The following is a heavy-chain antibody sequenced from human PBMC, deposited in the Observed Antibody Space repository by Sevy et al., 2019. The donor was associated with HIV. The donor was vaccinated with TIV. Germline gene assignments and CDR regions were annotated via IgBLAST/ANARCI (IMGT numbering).Heavy chain of an antibody. J-gene: IGHJ4*02. V-gene: IGHV4-39*01. Sequence: SETLSLTCTVSGGSISSSSYYWGWIRQPPGKGLEWIGSIYYSGSTYYNPSLKSRVTISVDTSKNQFSLKLSSVTAADTAVYYCARPGRAAARRFDYWGQGTLVTVSS. CDR2: IYYSGST. CDR3: ARPGRAAARRFDY. CDR1: GGSISSSSYY. D-gene: IGHD6-13*01.